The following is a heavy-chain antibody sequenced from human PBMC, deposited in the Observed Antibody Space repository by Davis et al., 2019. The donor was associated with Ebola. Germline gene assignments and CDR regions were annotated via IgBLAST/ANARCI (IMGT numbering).Heavy chain of an antibody. J-gene: IGHJ4*02. D-gene: IGHD3-10*01. CDR1: GGTFSSYA. V-gene: IGHV1-69*04. Sequence: SVKVSCKASGGTFSSYAISWVRQAPGQGLEWMGRIIPILGIANYAQKFQGRVTITADKSTSTAYMELSSLRSEDTAVYYCAKDGRVRGSMGYWGQGTLVTVSS. CDR2: IIPILGIA. CDR3: AKDGRVRGSMGY.